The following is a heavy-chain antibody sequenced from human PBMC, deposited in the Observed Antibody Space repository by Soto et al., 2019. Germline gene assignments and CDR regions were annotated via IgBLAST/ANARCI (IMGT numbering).Heavy chain of an antibody. J-gene: IGHJ3*02. Sequence: QLQLQESSRGLVKPSETLSLTCTVSGGSISSSSYYWGWIRQPPGKGLEWIGSIYYSGSTYYNPSLKSRVTISVDTSKNQFSLKLSSVTAADTAVYYCARHVNPWAQGAFDIWGQGTMVTVSS. CDR2: IYYSGST. D-gene: IGHD7-27*01. CDR1: GGSISSSSYY. CDR3: ARHVNPWAQGAFDI. V-gene: IGHV4-39*01.